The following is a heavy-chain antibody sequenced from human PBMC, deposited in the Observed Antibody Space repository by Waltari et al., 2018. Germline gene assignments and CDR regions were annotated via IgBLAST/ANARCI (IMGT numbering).Heavy chain of an antibody. CDR1: GGRFRRYS. Sequence: QVRLVQSGAEVKKPGSSVKVSCKAFGGRFRRYSINWVRQAPGQGIEWMGGIIPVFGTANYAQKFQDRLAITADESTSTAYMELSSLRSEDTAAYYCTTSSYCGTTTCYQYYGMDVWGQGTTVTVSS. CDR3: TTSSYCGTTTCYQYYGMDV. J-gene: IGHJ6*02. D-gene: IGHD2-2*01. CDR2: IIPVFGTA. V-gene: IGHV1-69*01.